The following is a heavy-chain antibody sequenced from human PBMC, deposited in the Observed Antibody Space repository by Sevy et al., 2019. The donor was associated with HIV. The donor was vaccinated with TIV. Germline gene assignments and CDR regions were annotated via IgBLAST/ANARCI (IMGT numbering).Heavy chain of an antibody. J-gene: IGHJ4*02. D-gene: IGHD4-17*01. CDR3: ARDLPPSATTVAHFDC. CDR1: GFTFSGSA. V-gene: IGHV3-48*03. Sequence: GGSLRLSCAASGFTFSGSAMHWVRQAPGKGLEWVSYISNSGTTISYSDSVRGRFTISRDNARNLLYLQMNSLRAEDTAVYYCARDLPPSATTVAHFDCWGQGTLVTVSS. CDR2: ISNSGTTI.